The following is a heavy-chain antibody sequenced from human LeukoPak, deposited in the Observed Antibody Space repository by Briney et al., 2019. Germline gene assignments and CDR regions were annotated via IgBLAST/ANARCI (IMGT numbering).Heavy chain of an antibody. CDR3: ARSDYGDYGIDY. Sequence: GGSLRLSCAASGFTFSSYAMHWVRQAPGKGLEWVSSVSGSGRNTFYPDSVEGRFTISRDNSKNTLYLQMNSLRAEDTAVYYCARSDYGDYGIDYWGQGTLVTVSS. CDR1: GFTFSSYA. D-gene: IGHD4-17*01. CDR2: VSGSGRNT. V-gene: IGHV3-23*01. J-gene: IGHJ4*02.